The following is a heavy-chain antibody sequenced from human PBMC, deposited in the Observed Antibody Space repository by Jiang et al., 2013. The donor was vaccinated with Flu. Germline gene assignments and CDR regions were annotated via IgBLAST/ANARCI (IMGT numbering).Heavy chain of an antibody. V-gene: IGHV6-1*01. Sequence: QTLSLTCADXPVTVSLTHAAWNWIRQSPSRGLEWLGRTYYRSKWYNDYAVSVKSRITVSPDTSKNQFSLQLNSVTPEDTAIYYCARFSSDSGNFLNWFDPWGQGTLVTVSS. D-gene: IGHD3-10*01. CDR1: VTVSLTHAA. J-gene: IGHJ5*02. CDR3: ARFSSDSGNFLNWFDP. CDR2: TYYRSKWYN.